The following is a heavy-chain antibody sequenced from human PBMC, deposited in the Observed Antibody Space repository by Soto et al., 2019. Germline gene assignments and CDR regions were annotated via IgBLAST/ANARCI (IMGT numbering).Heavy chain of an antibody. V-gene: IGHV3-23*01. CDR2: IGGSGGST. D-gene: IGHD3-22*01. CDR1: GFTFSSYA. J-gene: IGHJ6*02. Sequence: GSLRLSCAASGFTFSSYATSWVRQAPGKGLEWVSAIGGSGGSTYYADSVKGRFTISRDNSKNTLFLQMNSLRAEDTAVYYCAKDPYYYDTSEMDVWGQGTTVTVSS. CDR3: AKDPYYYDTSEMDV.